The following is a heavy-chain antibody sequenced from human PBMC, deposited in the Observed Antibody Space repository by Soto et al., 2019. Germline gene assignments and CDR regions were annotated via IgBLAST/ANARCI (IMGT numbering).Heavy chain of an antibody. CDR2: IYYSGST. J-gene: IGHJ6*02. D-gene: IGHD2-8*01. CDR1: GGSISSYY. CDR3: ARDIMGTNYYYYGMDV. V-gene: IGHV4-59*01. Sequence: QVQLQESGPGLVKPSETLSLTCTVSGGSISSYYWSWIRQPPGKGLEWIGYIYYSGSTNYNPSLKSRVPISVDTSKNKFSLKLSSVTAADTAVYYCARDIMGTNYYYYGMDVWGQGTTVTVSS.